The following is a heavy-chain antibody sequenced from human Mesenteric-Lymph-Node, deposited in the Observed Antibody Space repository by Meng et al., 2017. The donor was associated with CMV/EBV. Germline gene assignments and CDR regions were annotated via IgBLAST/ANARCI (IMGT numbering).Heavy chain of an antibody. CDR3: AKDKGVRYFDY. J-gene: IGHJ4*02. CDR1: GFTFSVYD. Sequence: GESLKISCAASGFTFSVYDMNWVRQAPGKGLEWVSCISSSDTYIYYADSLKGRFTISRDNAKNSLYLQMSSLRAEDTAVYYCAKDKGVRYFDYWGQGTLVTGSS. CDR2: ISSSDTYI. D-gene: IGHD3-16*01. V-gene: IGHV3-21*01.